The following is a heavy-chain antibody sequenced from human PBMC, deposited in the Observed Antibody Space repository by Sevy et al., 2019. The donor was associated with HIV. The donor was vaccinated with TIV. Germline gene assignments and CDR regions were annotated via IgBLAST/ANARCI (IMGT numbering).Heavy chain of an antibody. D-gene: IGHD2-8*01. CDR1: EFTFSKYS. V-gene: IGHV3-23*01. CDR2: LSFGCGEI. CDR3: AREGCTKPHDY. Sequence: GGSLRLSCAASEFTFSKYSRSWVRQPPGKGLEWVSTLSFGCGEINYADSVKGRFTISRDNSKSSVYLQMNNLGPEDTGVYYCAREGCTKPHDYWGQGTLVTVSS. J-gene: IGHJ4*02.